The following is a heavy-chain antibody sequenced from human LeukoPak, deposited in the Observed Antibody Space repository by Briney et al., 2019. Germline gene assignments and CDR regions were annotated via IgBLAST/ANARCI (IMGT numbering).Heavy chain of an antibody. CDR3: ARGRLWFGELLLIPSYYMDV. CDR1: GGSISSSSYY. J-gene: IGHJ6*03. D-gene: IGHD3-10*01. Sequence: SETLSLTCTVSGGSISSSSYYWGWIRQPPGKGLERIGSIYYSGSTYYNPSLKSRVTISVDTSKNQFSLKLSSVTAADTAVYYCARGRLWFGELLLIPSYYMDVWGKGTTVTVSS. CDR2: IYYSGST. V-gene: IGHV4-39*07.